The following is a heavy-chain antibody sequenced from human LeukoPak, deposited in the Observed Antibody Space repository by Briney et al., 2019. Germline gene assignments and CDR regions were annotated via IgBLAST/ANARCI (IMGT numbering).Heavy chain of an antibody. CDR2: INTGNGNT. J-gene: IGHJ5*02. CDR3: ARGARFRFYGSGTYYTSLPFDP. D-gene: IGHD3-10*01. Sequence: ASVKVSCKASGYSFTSYTMHWVRQAPGQRLEWMGWINTGNGNTKYSQEFQGRVTITRDTSASTAYMELSSLRSKDMAVYYCARGARFRFYGSGTYYTSLPFDPWGQGTLVTVSS. V-gene: IGHV1-3*03. CDR1: GYSFTSYT.